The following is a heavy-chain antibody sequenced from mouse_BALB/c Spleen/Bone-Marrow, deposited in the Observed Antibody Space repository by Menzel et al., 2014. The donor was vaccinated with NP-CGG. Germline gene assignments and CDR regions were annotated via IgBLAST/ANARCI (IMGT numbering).Heavy chain of an antibody. Sequence: QVQLQQSGAELARPGASVKMSCRASGYTFTTYTIHWVRQRPGQGLEWIGYINPSSGYTNYIQKFKDKATLTADKSSSTAYMQLSSLTSEDSAVYYGARRDDGYVFFDYWGQGTTLTVSS. CDR3: ARRDDGYVFFDY. J-gene: IGHJ2*01. D-gene: IGHD2-3*01. CDR1: GYTFTTYT. CDR2: INPSSGYT. V-gene: IGHV1-4*01.